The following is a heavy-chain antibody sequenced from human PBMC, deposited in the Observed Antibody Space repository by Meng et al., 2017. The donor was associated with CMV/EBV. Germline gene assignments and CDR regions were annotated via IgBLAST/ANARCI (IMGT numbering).Heavy chain of an antibody. CDR3: ARVGWTGTTGGY. CDR2: LYSGGSST. D-gene: IGHD1-7*01. J-gene: IGHJ4*02. Sequence: GESLKISCAASGFTFSSYAMSWVRQAPGKGLEWVSVLYSGGSSTNYADSVKGRFTISRDNSKNTLYLQMNSLRAEDTAVYYCARVGWTGTTGGYWGQGTLVTVSS. CDR1: GFTFSSYA. V-gene: IGHV3-23*03.